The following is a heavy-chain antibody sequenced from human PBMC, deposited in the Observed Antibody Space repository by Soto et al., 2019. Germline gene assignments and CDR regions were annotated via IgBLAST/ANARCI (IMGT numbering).Heavy chain of an antibody. J-gene: IGHJ4*02. CDR3: ARAEVGYYYDSSGYYPPDY. CDR2: ISSSSSTI. CDR1: GFTFSSYS. Sequence: PGGSLRLSCAASGFTFSSYSMNWVRQAPGKGLEWVSYISSSSSTIYYADSVKGRFTISRDNAKNSLYLQMNSLRDEDTAVYYCARAEVGYYYDSSGYYPPDYWGQGTLVTVSS. D-gene: IGHD3-22*01. V-gene: IGHV3-48*02.